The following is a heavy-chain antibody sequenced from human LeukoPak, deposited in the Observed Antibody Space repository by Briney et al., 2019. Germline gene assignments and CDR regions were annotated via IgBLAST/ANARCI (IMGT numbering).Heavy chain of an antibody. CDR3: AREVVPAASNWFDP. Sequence: GGSLRLSCSASGFTFSSYAMHWVRQAPGKGLEWVAVISYDETNKFYADSVKGRFTISRDNSKNTLYLQMNSLRAEDTAVYYCAREVVPAASNWFDPWGQGTLVTVSS. V-gene: IGHV3-30-3*01. CDR2: ISYDETNK. D-gene: IGHD2-2*01. J-gene: IGHJ5*02. CDR1: GFTFSSYA.